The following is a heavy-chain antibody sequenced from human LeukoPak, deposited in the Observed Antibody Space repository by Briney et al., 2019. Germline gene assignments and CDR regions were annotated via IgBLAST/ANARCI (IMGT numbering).Heavy chain of an antibody. Sequence: GGSLRLSCAASGFTFNNYVMSWVRQAPGKGLEWVSVVSNSGGSTYYADSVKGRFTISRDSSKNTLYLQMNSLRAEDTAVYYCARVRQFLSGSYTLNDAFDIWGQGTMVTVSS. V-gene: IGHV3-23*01. J-gene: IGHJ3*02. D-gene: IGHD1-26*01. CDR2: VSNSGGST. CDR1: GFTFNNYV. CDR3: ARVRQFLSGSYTLNDAFDI.